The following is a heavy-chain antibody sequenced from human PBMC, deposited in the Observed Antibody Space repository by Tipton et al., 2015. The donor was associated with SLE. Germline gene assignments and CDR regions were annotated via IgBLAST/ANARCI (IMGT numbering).Heavy chain of an antibody. D-gene: IGHD3-9*01. CDR2: LFSTGTT. J-gene: IGHJ6*02. CDR1: GFSVSSDY. V-gene: IGHV3-66*02. CDR3: VRGLLNV. Sequence: TLSLTCAVSGFSVSSDYVNWVRQAPGGGLEWVSVLFSTGTTNHAGSVKGRFTISRDNSKNTVYLQMNSLRTEDTAVYYCVRGLLNVWGQGTTVTVSS.